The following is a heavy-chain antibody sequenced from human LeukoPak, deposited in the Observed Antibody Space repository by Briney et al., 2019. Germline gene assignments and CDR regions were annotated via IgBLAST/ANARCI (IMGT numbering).Heavy chain of an antibody. CDR1: VFSFSTYW. D-gene: IGHD3-22*01. CDR2: IKKDGSEK. V-gene: IGHV3-7*01. CDR3: ARDSNYYDSSAYYDTFDI. J-gene: IGHJ3*02. Sequence: PGGSLRLSCEASVFSFSTYWMTWVRQAPGKGLEWVANIKKDGSEKHYVDSVRGRFTISRDNARNSLYLQMSSLRVEDTAMYYCARDSNYYDSSAYYDTFDIWGQGTMVTVSS.